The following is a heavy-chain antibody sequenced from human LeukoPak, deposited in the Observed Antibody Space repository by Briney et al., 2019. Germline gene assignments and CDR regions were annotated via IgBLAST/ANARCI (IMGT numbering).Heavy chain of an antibody. CDR3: AKDCGGDCYSAFDY. CDR1: GFTFDDYA. Sequence: GRSLRLSCAASGFTFDDYAMHWVRQAPGKGLEWVSGISWNSGSIGYADSVKGRFTISRDNAKNSLYLQMNSLRAVDTDLYFCAKDCGGDCYSAFDYWGQGTLVTVSS. D-gene: IGHD2-21*02. V-gene: IGHV3-9*01. CDR2: ISWNSGSI. J-gene: IGHJ4*02.